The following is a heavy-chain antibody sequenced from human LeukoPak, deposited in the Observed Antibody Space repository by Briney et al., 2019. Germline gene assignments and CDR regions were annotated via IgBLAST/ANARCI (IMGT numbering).Heavy chain of an antibody. Sequence: PSETLSLTCTVSGDSISSSYWSWIRQPPGKGLEWIGHIYYSGSTNYNPSLKSRVTISVTKNQFSLKLSSATAADTAVYFCARSAAGLSYGMDVWGQGTTVTVSS. CDR2: IYYSGST. D-gene: IGHD6-13*01. CDR3: ARSAAGLSYGMDV. CDR1: GDSISSSY. J-gene: IGHJ6*02. V-gene: IGHV4-59*08.